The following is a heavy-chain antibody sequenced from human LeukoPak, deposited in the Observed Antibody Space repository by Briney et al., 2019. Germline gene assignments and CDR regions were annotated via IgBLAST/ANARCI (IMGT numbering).Heavy chain of an antibody. D-gene: IGHD3-22*01. CDR2: ISWNSGSI. CDR1: GFTFDDYA. CDR3: AKAGFYYDIGTYYFDY. V-gene: IGHV3-9*01. J-gene: IGHJ4*02. Sequence: PGRSLRLSCAASGFTFDDYAMHWVRQAPGKGLEWVSGISWNSGSIGYADSVKGRFTISRDNAKNSLYLQMNSLRAEDTASYYCAKAGFYYDIGTYYFDYWGQGTLVTVSS.